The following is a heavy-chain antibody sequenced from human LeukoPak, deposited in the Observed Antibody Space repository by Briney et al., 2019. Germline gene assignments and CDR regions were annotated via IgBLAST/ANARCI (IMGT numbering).Heavy chain of an antibody. V-gene: IGHV3-30*01. Sequence: GGSLRLSCAASGFTFSSYAMHWVRQAPGKGLEWVAVISYDGSNKYYADSVKGRFTISRDNSKNTLYLQMNSLRAEDTAVYYCAKSGMVGATKYFDYWGQGTLVTVSS. D-gene: IGHD1-26*01. J-gene: IGHJ4*02. CDR1: GFTFSSYA. CDR3: AKSGMVGATKYFDY. CDR2: ISYDGSNK.